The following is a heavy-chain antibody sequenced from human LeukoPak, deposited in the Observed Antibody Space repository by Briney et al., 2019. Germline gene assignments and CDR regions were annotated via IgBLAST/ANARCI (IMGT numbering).Heavy chain of an antibody. CDR2: INPNSGGT. V-gene: IGHV1-2*02. CDR1: GYTFTVYY. Sequence: ASVKVSCKASGYTFTVYYMHWVRQAPGQGLDWMGWINPNSGGTNYAQKFQGRVTMTRDTSIRTAYMELSRLRSDDTAVYYCARVPTMVRGVIPAFDYWGQGTLVTVSS. J-gene: IGHJ4*02. D-gene: IGHD3-10*01. CDR3: ARVPTMVRGVIPAFDY.